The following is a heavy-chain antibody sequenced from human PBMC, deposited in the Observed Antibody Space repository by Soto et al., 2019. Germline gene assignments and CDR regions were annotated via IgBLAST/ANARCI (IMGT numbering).Heavy chain of an antibody. CDR2: IYPGDSET. J-gene: IGHJ6*02. CDR1: GYSFNAYR. Sequence: GESLKISCKGYGYSFNAYRIVWVRQMPGKGLEWMGIIYPGDSETEYSPSFQGQVTISAGKSISTAYLQWSALKASDTAMYYCARRNYYGSGSYGMDVWGQGTTVTVSS. V-gene: IGHV5-51*01. CDR3: ARRNYYGSGSYGMDV. D-gene: IGHD3-10*01.